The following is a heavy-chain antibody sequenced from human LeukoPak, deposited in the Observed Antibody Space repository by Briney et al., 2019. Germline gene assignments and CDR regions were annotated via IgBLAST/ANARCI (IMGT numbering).Heavy chain of an antibody. CDR3: ARDTCDGGDCFNWFDP. V-gene: IGHV1-2*02. CDR2: INPKGGGI. D-gene: IGHD2-21*02. J-gene: IGHJ5*02. CDR1: GYSFTDYY. Sequence: ASVKVSCKASGYSFTDYYIHWARQAPGQGPEWMGWINPKGGGINYAPEFQGRVTMTRDTSITTAYMELSSLRSDDTAMYYCARDTCDGGDCFNWFDPRGQGTLVTVSS.